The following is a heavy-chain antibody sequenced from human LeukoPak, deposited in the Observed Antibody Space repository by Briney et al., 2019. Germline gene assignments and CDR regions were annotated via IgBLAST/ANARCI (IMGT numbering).Heavy chain of an antibody. Sequence: SETLSLTCSVSGASTTINSYSWGWIRQSPGKGLEWIATFYSDGSTYYNPSLKSRVTISVDASKNQISLTLTSVTAADTAIYCCARQFLIPATTENYFVSWGQGTLLTVSS. CDR2: FYSDGST. V-gene: IGHV4-39*01. J-gene: IGHJ4*02. CDR3: ARQFLIPATTENYFVS. D-gene: IGHD5-12*01. CDR1: GASTTINSYS.